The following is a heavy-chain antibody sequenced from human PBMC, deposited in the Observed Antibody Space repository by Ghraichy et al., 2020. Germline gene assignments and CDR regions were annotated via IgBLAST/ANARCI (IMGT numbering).Heavy chain of an antibody. D-gene: IGHD3-22*01. CDR3: ARHEAYYYDSSGLLGWFDP. CDR2: IYYSGST. Sequence: SETLSLTCTVSGRSISSSSYYWGWIRQPPGKGLEWIGSIYYSGSTYYNPSLKSRVTISVDTSKNQFSLKLSSVTAADTAVYYCARHEAYYYDSSGLLGWFDPWGQGTLVTVSS. J-gene: IGHJ5*02. CDR1: GRSISSSSYY. V-gene: IGHV4-39*01.